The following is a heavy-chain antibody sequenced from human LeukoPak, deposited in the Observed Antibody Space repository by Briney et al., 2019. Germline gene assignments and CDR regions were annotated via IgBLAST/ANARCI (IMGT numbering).Heavy chain of an antibody. D-gene: IGHD6-13*01. J-gene: IGHJ6*02. Sequence: SGGSLRLSCAASGFTFSSYGMHWVRQAPGKGLEWVAVISYDGSNKYYADSVKGRFTISRDNSKNTLYLQMNSLRAEDTAVYYCARENAVAARLGYYYYGMDVWGQGTTVTVSS. CDR2: ISYDGSNK. V-gene: IGHV3-30*03. CDR1: GFTFSSYG. CDR3: ARENAVAARLGYYYYGMDV.